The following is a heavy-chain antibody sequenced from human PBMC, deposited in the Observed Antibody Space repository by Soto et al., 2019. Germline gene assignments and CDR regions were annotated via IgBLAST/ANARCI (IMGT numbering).Heavy chain of an antibody. CDR1: GFTFSSYS. CDR2: ISSSSSTI. Sequence: GGSLRLSCAASGFTFSSYSMNWVRQAPGKGLEWVSYISSSSSTIYYADSVKGRFTISRDNAKNSLYLQMNSLRDEDTAVYYCARDEEGRITIFGVVIPYGMDVWGQGTTVTVSS. CDR3: ARDEEGRITIFGVVIPYGMDV. D-gene: IGHD3-3*01. J-gene: IGHJ6*02. V-gene: IGHV3-48*02.